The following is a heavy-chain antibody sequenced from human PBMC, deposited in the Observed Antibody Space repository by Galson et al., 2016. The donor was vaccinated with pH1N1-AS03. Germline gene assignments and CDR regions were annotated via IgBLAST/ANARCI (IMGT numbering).Heavy chain of an antibody. J-gene: IGHJ5*02. CDR3: ATDYDP. Sequence: SVKVSCKVSGLSLSELSMHWVRQAPGKGLEWMGCFDREDGEAIYAQKFQGRLTVTEDRSTDTAYMELSSLRPEDTATYYCATDYDPWGQGTLVTVSS. CDR1: GLSLSELS. V-gene: IGHV1-24*01. CDR2: FDREDGEA.